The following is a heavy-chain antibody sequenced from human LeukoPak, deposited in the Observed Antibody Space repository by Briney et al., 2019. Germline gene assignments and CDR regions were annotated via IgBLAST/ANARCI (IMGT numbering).Heavy chain of an antibody. CDR1: GFSVSTHY. CDR3: ATYIFGVPH. D-gene: IGHD3-9*01. CDR2: TDTGGDT. J-gene: IGHJ1*01. Sequence: GSLRLSCAASGFSVSTHYMSWVRQAPGKGLDCVSVTDTGGDTNYAESLQGRFTISRDSSKNTLYLQMNSLRVDGTAVYYCATYIFGVPHWGQGALVTVSS. V-gene: IGHV3-53*01.